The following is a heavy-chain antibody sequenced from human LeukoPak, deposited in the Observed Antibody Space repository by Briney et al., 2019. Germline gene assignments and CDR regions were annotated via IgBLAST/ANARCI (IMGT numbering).Heavy chain of an antibody. CDR2: IWYDGSKK. CDR3: ARDPGTVTTGYYFDY. CDR1: GYTFSSYG. J-gene: IGHJ4*02. V-gene: IGHV3-33*01. D-gene: IGHD4-17*01. Sequence: GRSLRLSCAASGYTFSSYGMHWVRQVPGKGLEWVAVIWYDGSKKYYADSVKGRFTISRDDSKNTLYLQMNSLRGEDTAVYYCARDPGTVTTGYYFDYWGQGTLVTVSS.